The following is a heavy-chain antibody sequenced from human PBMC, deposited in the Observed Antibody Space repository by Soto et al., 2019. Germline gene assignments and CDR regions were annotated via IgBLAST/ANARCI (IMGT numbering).Heavy chain of an antibody. CDR3: ARWGTTGGLDV. D-gene: IGHD3-16*01. V-gene: IGHV3-30*19. CDR2: TSYDGSNK. Sequence: QVQLVESGGGVVQPGTSLRLSCVGSGFTFRSFVIHWVRQAPGKGLEWDALTSYDGSNKYYDDSVKGRFTISRDNSRNTVDLQMDRLRLEDTALYYCARWGTTGGLDVWGQGTLVSVSS. J-gene: IGHJ4*02. CDR1: GFTFRSFV.